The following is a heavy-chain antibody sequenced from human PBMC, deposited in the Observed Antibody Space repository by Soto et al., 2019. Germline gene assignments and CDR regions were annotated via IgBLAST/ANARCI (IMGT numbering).Heavy chain of an antibody. CDR1: GFTFSSYA. J-gene: IGHJ4*02. CDR3: ARRGSGSYYDY. Sequence: GGSLRLSCAASGFTFSSYAMRWVRQAPVRGLEWVSAISGSGGSTYYADSVKGRFTISRDNSKNTLYLQMNSLRAEDTAVYYCARRGSGSYYDYWGQGTLVTVSS. D-gene: IGHD1-26*01. V-gene: IGHV3-23*01. CDR2: ISGSGGST.